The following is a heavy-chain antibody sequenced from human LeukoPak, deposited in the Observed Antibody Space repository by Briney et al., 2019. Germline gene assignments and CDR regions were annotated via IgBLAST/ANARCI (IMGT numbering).Heavy chain of an antibody. CDR2: INSDGSST. V-gene: IGHV3-74*01. J-gene: IGHJ4*02. CDR3: ARERGPYDMMFDY. D-gene: IGHD3-9*01. CDR1: GFTFSSYW. Sequence: GGSLRLTCAASGFTFSSYWMHWVRQAPGKGLVWVSRINSDGSSTSYADSVKGRFTISRDNAKNTLYLQMNSLRAEDTAVYYCARERGPYDMMFDYWGQGTLVTVSS.